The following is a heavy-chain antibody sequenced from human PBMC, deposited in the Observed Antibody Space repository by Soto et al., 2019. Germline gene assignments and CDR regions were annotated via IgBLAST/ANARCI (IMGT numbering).Heavy chain of an antibody. Sequence: PGGSLRLSCAASGFTFSSYAMSWVRQAPGKGLEWVSAISGSGGSTYYADSVKGRFTISRDNSKNTLYLQMNSLRAEDTAVYYCAKGEIIVVVPAAIHHRVPWFDPWGQGTLVTVSS. CDR3: AKGEIIVVVPAAIHHRVPWFDP. D-gene: IGHD2-2*01. V-gene: IGHV3-23*01. CDR2: ISGSGGST. J-gene: IGHJ5*02. CDR1: GFTFSSYA.